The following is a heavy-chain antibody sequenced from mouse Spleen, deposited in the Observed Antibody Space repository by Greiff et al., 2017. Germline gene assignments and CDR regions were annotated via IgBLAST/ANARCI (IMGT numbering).Heavy chain of an antibody. J-gene: IGHJ2*01. CDR2: IYPRSGNT. CDR3: ARCYDGYNRFDY. D-gene: IGHD2-3*01. V-gene: IGHV1-81*01. Sequence: QVQLQQSGAELARPGASVKLSCKASGYTFTSYGISWVKQRTGQGLEWIGEIYPRSGNTYYNEKFKGKATLTADKSSSTAYMELRSLTSEDSAVYFCARCYDGYNRFDYWGQGTTLTVSS. CDR1: GYTFTSYG.